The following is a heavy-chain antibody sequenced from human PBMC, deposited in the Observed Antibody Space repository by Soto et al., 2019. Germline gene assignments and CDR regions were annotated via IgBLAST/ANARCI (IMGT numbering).Heavy chain of an antibody. CDR2: ASYDGSET. CDR3: VRDSGWPILNFDS. Sequence: PVGSLRLSCAASGFDFRSYGIHWVRQAPGRGLEWVAAASYDGSETYYADSAKGRFTVSKEISKNTVFLQMNALGHEDTALYFCVRDSGWPILNFDSWGQGTLVTVSS. J-gene: IGHJ4*02. CDR1: GFDFRSYG. V-gene: IGHV3-30*03. D-gene: IGHD3-10*01.